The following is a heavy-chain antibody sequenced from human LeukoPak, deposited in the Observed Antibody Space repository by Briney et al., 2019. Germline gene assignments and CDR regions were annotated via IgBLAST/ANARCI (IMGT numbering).Heavy chain of an antibody. CDR3: ARTNMVRGVINFDY. D-gene: IGHD3-10*01. Sequence: KAGGSLRLSCAASGFTFSDYHMTWIRQAPGKGLEWVSYISSSSSYTNYADFVKGRFTISRDNAKNSLYLQMNSLRAEDTAVYYCARTNMVRGVINFDYWGQGTLVTVSS. J-gene: IGHJ4*02. V-gene: IGHV3-11*03. CDR2: ISSSSSYT. CDR1: GFTFSDYH.